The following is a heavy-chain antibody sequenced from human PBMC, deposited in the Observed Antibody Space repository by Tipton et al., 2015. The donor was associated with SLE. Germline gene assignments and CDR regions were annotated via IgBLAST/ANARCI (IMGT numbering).Heavy chain of an antibody. CDR3: ARTMVRGPDVYYYYMDV. D-gene: IGHD3-10*01. CDR1: GGSISSYY. J-gene: IGHJ6*03. CDR2: IYTSGST. Sequence: LRLSCTVSGGSISSYYWSWIRQPSGKGLEWIGRIYTSGSTNYNPPLKSRVTMSVDTSKNQFSLHLSSVTAADTAVYYCARTMVRGPDVYYYYMDVWGKGTTVTVSS. V-gene: IGHV4-4*07.